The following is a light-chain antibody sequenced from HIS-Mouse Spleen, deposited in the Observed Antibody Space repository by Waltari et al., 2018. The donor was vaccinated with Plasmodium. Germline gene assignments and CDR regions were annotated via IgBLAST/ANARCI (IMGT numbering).Light chain of an antibody. Sequence: SYVLTQPPSVSVAPGQTARIPCGGNNIGSKSVHWDQQKPGQAPGLGVYDDSARPSGIPERFSGSNSGNTATLTISRVEAGDEADYYCQVWDSSSDHPVFGGGTKLTVL. V-gene: IGLV3-21*02. CDR2: DDS. CDR1: NIGSKS. J-gene: IGLJ2*01. CDR3: QVWDSSSDHPV.